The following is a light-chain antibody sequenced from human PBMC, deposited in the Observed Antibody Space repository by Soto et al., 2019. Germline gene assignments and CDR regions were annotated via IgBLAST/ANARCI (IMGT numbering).Light chain of an antibody. Sequence: DIQMTQSPSTLSASIGDRVTITCRASQSVDSWLAWYQQQPGKARKLLIYRASTLQTGVPSRFSGTGSGTQFTLTISSLQPDDFATYYCQHYNDYSRVFGQGTKVEIK. V-gene: IGKV1-5*03. CDR3: QHYNDYSRV. J-gene: IGKJ1*01. CDR1: QSVDSW. CDR2: RAS.